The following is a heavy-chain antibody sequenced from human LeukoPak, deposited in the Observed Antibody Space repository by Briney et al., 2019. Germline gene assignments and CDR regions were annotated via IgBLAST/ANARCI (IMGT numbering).Heavy chain of an antibody. CDR3: ARHVRRFRDNWFDP. V-gene: IGHV4-34*01. Sequence: PSETLSLTCAVYGGSFSGYYWSWIRQPPGKGLEWIGEINHSGSTNYNPSLKSRVTISVDTSKNQFSLKLSSVTAADTAVYYCARHVRRFRDNWFDPWGQGTLVTVSS. CDR2: INHSGST. D-gene: IGHD3-10*01. J-gene: IGHJ5*02. CDR1: GGSFSGYY.